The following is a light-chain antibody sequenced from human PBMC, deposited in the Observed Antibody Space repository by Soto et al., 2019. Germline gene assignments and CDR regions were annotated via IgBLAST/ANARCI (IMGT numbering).Light chain of an antibody. Sequence: QSVLTQPASVSGSPGQSITISCAGTSSDIGSYNLVSWYQHHPGKAPKLIIYEGSQRPSAVSDRFSGSESGNTASLTISGLQAEDEADYYCCSYAGSSTSVFGNGTKVTVL. V-gene: IGLV2-23*01. CDR2: EGS. CDR1: SSDIGSYNL. CDR3: CSYAGSSTSV. J-gene: IGLJ1*01.